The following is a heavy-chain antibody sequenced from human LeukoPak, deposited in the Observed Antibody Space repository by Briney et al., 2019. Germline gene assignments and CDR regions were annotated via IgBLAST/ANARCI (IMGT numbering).Heavy chain of an antibody. J-gene: IGHJ3*02. CDR1: GYTFTRYY. CDR2: RTPNSGDT. V-gene: IGHV1-2*02. D-gene: IGHD1-26*01. Sequence: GAPLKISCKTSGYTFTRYYMHCGRHAPGQPLQWIQSRTPNSGDTNYGQKFQDRVTMTRDTSITTAYMELGGLRSDDAALYYCARGSEVGATQMNALDIWGQGTMVTVSS. CDR3: ARGSEVGATQMNALDI.